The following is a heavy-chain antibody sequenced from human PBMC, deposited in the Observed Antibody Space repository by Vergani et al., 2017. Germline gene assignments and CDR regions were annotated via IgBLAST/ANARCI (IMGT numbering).Heavy chain of an antibody. J-gene: IGHJ6*02. V-gene: IGHV1-18*01. D-gene: IGHD2-2*01. CDR2: ISAYNGNT. CDR3: AGDLYCSSTSCPDYYGMDV. CDR1: GYTFTSYG. Sequence: QVQLVQSGAEVKKPGASVKVSCKASGYTFTSYGISWVRQAPGQGLEWMGWISAYNGNTNYAQKLQGRVTMTTDTSTSTAYMALRSLRSDDTAVYYCAGDLYCSSTSCPDYYGMDVWGQGTTVTVSS.